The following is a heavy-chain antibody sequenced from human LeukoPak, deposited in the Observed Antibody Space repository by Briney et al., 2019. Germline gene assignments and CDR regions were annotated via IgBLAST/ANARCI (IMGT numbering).Heavy chain of an antibody. J-gene: IGHJ4*02. V-gene: IGHV4-31*03. Sequence: PSETLSLTCTVSGGYISSGGYYWSWIRQHPGKGLEWIGYIYYSGSTYYNPSLKSRVTISVDTSKNQFSLKLSSVTAADTAVYYCARGVVYALFDYWGQGTLVTVSS. CDR3: ARGVVYALFDY. CDR1: GGYISSGGYY. CDR2: IYYSGST. D-gene: IGHD2-8*02.